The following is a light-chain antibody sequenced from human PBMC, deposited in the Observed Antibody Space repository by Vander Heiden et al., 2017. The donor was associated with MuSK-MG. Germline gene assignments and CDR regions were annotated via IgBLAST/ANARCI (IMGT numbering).Light chain of an antibody. CDR1: QSISSY. CDR2: AAS. CDR3: QQSDSTLYT. J-gene: IGKJ2*01. V-gene: IGKV1-39*01. Sequence: DIQVTQSPSSLSASVGGRVTITCRASQSISSYLNWYQQKPGKAPKLLIYAASSLQSGVPSRFSGSGSGTDFTLTISSLQPEDFATYYCQQSDSTLYTFGQGTKLEIK.